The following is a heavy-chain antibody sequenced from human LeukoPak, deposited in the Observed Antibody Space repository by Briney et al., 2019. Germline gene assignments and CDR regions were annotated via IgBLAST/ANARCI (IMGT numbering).Heavy chain of an antibody. Sequence: SETLSLTCAVYGGSFSGYYWSWTRWPPGKGLEWIGEINHSGSTNYNPSLKSRVTISVDTSKNQFSLKLSSVTAADTAVYYCARGTYYYDSSGYYTPFDYWGQGTLVAVSS. D-gene: IGHD3-22*01. V-gene: IGHV4-34*01. CDR2: INHSGST. CDR1: GGSFSGYY. CDR3: ARGTYYYDSSGYYTPFDY. J-gene: IGHJ4*02.